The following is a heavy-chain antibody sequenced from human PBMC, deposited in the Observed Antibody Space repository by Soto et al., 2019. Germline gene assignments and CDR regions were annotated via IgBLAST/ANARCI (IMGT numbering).Heavy chain of an antibody. CDR3: ARDRVVTAPYYFDY. J-gene: IGHJ4*02. CDR1: GFTFSSYS. Sequence: EVQLVESGGGLVKPGGSLRLSCAASGFTFSSYSMNWVRQAPGKGLESVSSITSSSTYIYYADSVKGRFTISRDNAKNSLYLQMNSLRAEDTAVYYCARDRVVTAPYYFDYWGQGTLVTVSS. D-gene: IGHD2-21*02. V-gene: IGHV3-21*01. CDR2: ITSSSTYI.